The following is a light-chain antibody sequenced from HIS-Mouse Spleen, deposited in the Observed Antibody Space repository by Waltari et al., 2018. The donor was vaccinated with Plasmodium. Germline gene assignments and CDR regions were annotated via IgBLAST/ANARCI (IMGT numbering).Light chain of an antibody. CDR2: GAS. V-gene: IGKV3-15*01. CDR3: QQYNNWPAWT. J-gene: IGKJ1*01. CDR1: QSVSSN. Sequence: EIVMTQSPATLSVSPGERATLSCRASQSVSSNLAWYQQKPGQAPRLLRYGASTRATGIPARFSGSGSGTEFTLTISSLQSEDFAVYYCQQYNNWPAWTFGQGTKVEIK.